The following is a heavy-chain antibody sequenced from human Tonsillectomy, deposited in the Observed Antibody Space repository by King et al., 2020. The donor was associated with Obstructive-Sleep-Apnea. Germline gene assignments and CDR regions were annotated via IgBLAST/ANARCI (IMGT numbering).Heavy chain of an antibody. CDR2: ITWDGGST. D-gene: IGHD6-6*01. J-gene: IGHJ6*02. CDR1: GFTFDDYV. CDR3: AKDSWGSSSPYYYYGMDV. V-gene: IGHV3-43D*03. Sequence: EVQLVESGGVVVQPGGSLRLSCAASGFTFDDYVMHWVRQAPGKGLEWGSLITWDGGSTYYADSVKGRFTISRDNSKNSLYLQMNSLRAEDTALYYCAKDSWGSSSPYYYYGMDVWGQGTTVTVSS.